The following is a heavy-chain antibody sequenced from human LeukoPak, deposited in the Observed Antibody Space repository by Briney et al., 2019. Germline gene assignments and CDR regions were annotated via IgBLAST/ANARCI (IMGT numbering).Heavy chain of an antibody. D-gene: IGHD3-22*01. CDR2: INPNSGGT. Sequence: ASVKVSCKASGYTFTGYYMHWVRQAPGQGLEWMGWINPNSGGTNYAQKFQGGVTMTRDTSISTAYMELSRLRSDDTAVYYCASSLNPDYYDSSGYLIYFDYWGQGTLVTVSS. CDR1: GYTFTGYY. J-gene: IGHJ4*02. V-gene: IGHV1-2*02. CDR3: ASSLNPDYYDSSGYLIYFDY.